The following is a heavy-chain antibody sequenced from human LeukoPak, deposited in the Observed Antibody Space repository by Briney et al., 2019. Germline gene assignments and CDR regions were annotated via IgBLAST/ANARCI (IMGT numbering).Heavy chain of an antibody. CDR2: INHSGST. V-gene: IGHV4-34*01. CDR1: GFTFSSYS. CDR3: ARAPQWLVRWFDP. J-gene: IGHJ5*02. D-gene: IGHD6-19*01. Sequence: PGGSLRLSCAACGFTFSSYSMNWVRQAPGKGLEWIGEINHSGSTNYNPSLKSRVTISVDTSKNQFSLKLSSVTAADTAVYYCARAPQWLVRWFDPWGQGTLVTVSS.